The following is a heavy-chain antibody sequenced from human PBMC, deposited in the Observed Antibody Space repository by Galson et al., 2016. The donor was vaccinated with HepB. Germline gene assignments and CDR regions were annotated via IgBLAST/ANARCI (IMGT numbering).Heavy chain of an antibody. D-gene: IGHD5/OR15-5a*01. Sequence: SVKVSCKASGGTFGSYAISWVRQAPGHGLEWMGGIIPIFGKTTYAQTFRGRVIIAADESTSTAFMELSSLRSDDTAVDFFARGVYTRTYHYYYAMDVWGQGTTVTVSS. CDR1: GGTFGSYA. J-gene: IGHJ6*02. CDR2: IIPIFGKT. V-gene: IGHV1-69*13. CDR3: ARGVYTRTYHYYYAMDV.